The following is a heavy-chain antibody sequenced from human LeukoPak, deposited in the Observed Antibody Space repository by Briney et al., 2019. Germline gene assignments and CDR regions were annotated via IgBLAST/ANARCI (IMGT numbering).Heavy chain of an antibody. Sequence: GGSLRLSCAASGFTFSSYAMSWVRQAPGKGLEWVSAISGSGGSTYYADSLKGRFSISRDNSKNTVFLQMNRLRAEDTAVYYCASNMFRGPQYFDYWGPGTRVTVSS. V-gene: IGHV3-23*01. J-gene: IGHJ4*02. CDR2: ISGSGGST. D-gene: IGHD3-10*01. CDR1: GFTFSSYA. CDR3: ASNMFRGPQYFDY.